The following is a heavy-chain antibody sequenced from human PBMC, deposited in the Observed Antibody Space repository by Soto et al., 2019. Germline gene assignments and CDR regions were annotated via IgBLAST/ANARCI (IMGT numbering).Heavy chain of an antibody. J-gene: IGHJ4*02. D-gene: IGHD3-16*01. V-gene: IGHV3-23*01. CDR3: ATSQYLQLLLTD. CDR1: EFTLNNHA. CDR2: ISGTGGIT. Sequence: EVQLLESGGGLVQPGGSLRLCCAASEFTLNNHAMSWVRQAPGKGLEWVSTISGTGGITYYADSVKGRFTVSRDKSKNTLFLQMNSLRVEDTAVYYCATSQYLQLLLTDWGQGTLVTVSS.